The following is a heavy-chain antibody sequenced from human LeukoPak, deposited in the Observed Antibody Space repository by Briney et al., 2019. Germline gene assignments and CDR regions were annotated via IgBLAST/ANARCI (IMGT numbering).Heavy chain of an antibody. CDR3: ARARPGYYYMDV. CDR1: GYTFTSYY. V-gene: IGHV1-46*01. D-gene: IGHD1-14*01. Sequence: ASVKVSCKASGYTFTSYYMHWVRQAPGQGLEWMGIINPSGGSTSYAQKLQGRVTMTRDTSTGTVYMELSSLRSEDTAVYYCARARPGYYYMDVWGKGTTVTISS. J-gene: IGHJ6*03. CDR2: INPSGGST.